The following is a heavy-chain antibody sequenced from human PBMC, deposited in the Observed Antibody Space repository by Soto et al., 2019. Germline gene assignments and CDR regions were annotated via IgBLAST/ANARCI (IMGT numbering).Heavy chain of an antibody. D-gene: IGHD3-3*01. J-gene: IGHJ4*02. CDR3: ARGTIFGVVNPGFDY. CDR1: GFTFSSYD. CDR2: IGTAGDT. Sequence: GGSLRLSCAASGFTFSSYDMHWVRQATGKGLEWVSAIGTAGDTYYPGSVKGRFTISRENARDSLYLQMNSLRAGDTAVYYCARGTIFGVVNPGFDYWGQGTRVTVSS. V-gene: IGHV3-13*01.